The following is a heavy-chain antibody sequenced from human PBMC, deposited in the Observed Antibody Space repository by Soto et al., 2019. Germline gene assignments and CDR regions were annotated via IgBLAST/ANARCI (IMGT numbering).Heavy chain of an antibody. CDR3: ACQNAGGWFDH. D-gene: IGHD3-16*01. V-gene: IGHV4-39*01. Sequence: LXLAGTVCGGSSRSSSYYWGRIRQPPGKGLEGIGSIYYSGSTYYNPSLKSRVTISVDTSKNQFSLKLSSVTAADTAVYYCACQNAGGWFDHWGQGTLVTVSS. CDR2: IYYSGST. CDR1: GGSSRSSSYY. J-gene: IGHJ5*02.